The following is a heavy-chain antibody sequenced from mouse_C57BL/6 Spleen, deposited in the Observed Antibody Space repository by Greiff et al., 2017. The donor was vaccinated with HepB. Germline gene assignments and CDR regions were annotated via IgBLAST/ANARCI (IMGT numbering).Heavy chain of an antibody. V-gene: IGHV14-4*01. Sequence: EVKLMESGAELVRPGASVKLSCTASGFNIKDDYMHWVKQRPEQGLEWIGWIDPENGDTEYASKFQGKATITADTSSNTAYLQLSSLTSEDTAVYYCTHYYGSSRYFDVWGTGTTVTVSS. J-gene: IGHJ1*03. D-gene: IGHD1-1*01. CDR3: THYYGSSRYFDV. CDR1: GFNIKDDY. CDR2: IDPENGDT.